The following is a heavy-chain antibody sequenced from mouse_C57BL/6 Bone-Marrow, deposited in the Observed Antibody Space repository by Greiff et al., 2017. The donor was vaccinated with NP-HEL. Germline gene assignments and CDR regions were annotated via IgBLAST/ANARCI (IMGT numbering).Heavy chain of an antibody. V-gene: IGHV1-59*01. CDR2: IDPSDSYT. Sequence: VQLQQSGAELVRPGTSVKLSCKASGYTFTSYWMHWVKQRPGQGLEWIGVIDPSDSYTNYNQKFKGKATLTVDTSSSTAYMQLSSLTAEYSAVYYCARDGSSPFDYWGQGTTLTVSS. CDR3: ARDGSSPFDY. D-gene: IGHD1-1*01. CDR1: GYTFTSYW. J-gene: IGHJ2*01.